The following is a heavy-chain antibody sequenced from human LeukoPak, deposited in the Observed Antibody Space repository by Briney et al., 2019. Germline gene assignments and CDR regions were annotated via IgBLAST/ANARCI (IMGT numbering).Heavy chain of an antibody. CDR3: AREAYGSGNYPFDL. D-gene: IGHD3-10*01. CDR2: ITSNSANM. Sequence: PGGSLRLSCTASGFTFGDYAMSWFRQAPGKGLEWVSSITSNSANMYYGDSVKGRFTISRDNAKNSLYLQMNSLRAEDTAVYYCAREAYGSGNYPFDLWGQGTLVTVSS. CDR1: GFTFGDYA. J-gene: IGHJ4*02. V-gene: IGHV3-21*01.